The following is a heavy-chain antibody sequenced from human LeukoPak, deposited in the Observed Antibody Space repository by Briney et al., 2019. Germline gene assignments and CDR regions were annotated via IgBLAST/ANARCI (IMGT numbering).Heavy chain of an antibody. J-gene: IGHJ4*02. Sequence: QSGGSLRLSCVVSGFSLNEYGINWVRQAPGKGLEWVAVVSYGGGHKYYADSVKGRFTISRDTYSDTVSLQTNSLRGEDTAVYYCARDPINMMVLGHDSGLDFSGQGTLVTVSS. CDR2: VSYGGGHK. CDR3: ARDPINMMVLGHDSGLDF. CDR1: GFSLNEYG. D-gene: IGHD3-22*01. V-gene: IGHV3-30*03.